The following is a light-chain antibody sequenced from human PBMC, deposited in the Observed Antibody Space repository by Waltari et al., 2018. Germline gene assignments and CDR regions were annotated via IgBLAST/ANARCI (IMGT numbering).Light chain of an antibody. CDR3: QQYYSTPT. V-gene: IGKV4-1*01. J-gene: IGKJ4*01. CDR1: QSVLYSSNNKNY. Sequence: DIVMTQSPDSLALSLGDRDTINGKSSQSVLYSSNNKNYLAWYQQKPGQPPKLLIYWASTRESGVPDRFSGSGSGTDFTLTISSLQAEDVAVYYCQQYYSTPTFGGGTKVEIK. CDR2: WAS.